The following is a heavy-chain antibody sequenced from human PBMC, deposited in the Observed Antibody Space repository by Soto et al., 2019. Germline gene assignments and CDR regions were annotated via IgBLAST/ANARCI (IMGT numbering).Heavy chain of an antibody. CDR3: ARDMKSVRFWGTNGFDP. V-gene: IGHV3-21*01. CDR1: VFNFGAFG. J-gene: IGHJ5*02. Sequence: WSLRLSCGASVFNFGAFGMNWVRQAPGKGLERVSSITLSSSYIYYADSVKGRFTVSRDNAKNSLYLDMKSLTVDDTAVYYCARDMKSVRFWGTNGFDPWGQGALVTVSS. D-gene: IGHD3-16*01. CDR2: ITLSSSYI.